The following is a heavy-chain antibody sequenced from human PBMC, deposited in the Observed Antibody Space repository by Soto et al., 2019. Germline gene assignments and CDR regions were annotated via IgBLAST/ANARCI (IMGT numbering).Heavy chain of an antibody. CDR2: IWYDGSNT. V-gene: IGHV3-33*01. J-gene: IGHJ1*01. D-gene: IGHD6-13*01. CDR3: ARGLRAEACRDFFQY. Sequence: QVQLVESGGGVVQPGRSLTLSCAASGFIFSSYGMHWVRQAPGKGLQWVAVIWYDGSNTYYADSVKGRFTISRDNSKNALYLKVNSLRAEDRAVYYCARGLRAEACRDFFQYWGQGALGTVSS. CDR1: GFIFSSYG.